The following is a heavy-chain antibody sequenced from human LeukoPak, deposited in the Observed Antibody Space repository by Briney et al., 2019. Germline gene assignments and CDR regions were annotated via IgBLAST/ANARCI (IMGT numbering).Heavy chain of an antibody. CDR3: ARDSGTIFGVVTFAFDI. CDR2: INPSGGST. Sequence: ASVKVSCKASGYTFTSYYMHWVRQAPGQGLERMGIINPSGGSTSYAQKFQGRVTMTRDTSTSTVYMELSSLRSEDTAVYYCARDSGTIFGVVTFAFDIWGQGTMVTVSS. D-gene: IGHD3-3*01. CDR1: GYTFTSYY. J-gene: IGHJ3*02. V-gene: IGHV1-46*01.